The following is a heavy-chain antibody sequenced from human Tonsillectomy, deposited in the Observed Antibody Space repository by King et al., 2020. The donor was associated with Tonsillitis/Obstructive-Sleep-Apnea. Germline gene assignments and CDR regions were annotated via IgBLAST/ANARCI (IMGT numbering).Heavy chain of an antibody. J-gene: IGHJ6*03. CDR2: INHSGST. V-gene: IGHV4-34*01. Sequence: VQLQQWGAGLLKPSETLSLTCAVYGGSFSDYHWSWIRQPPGKGREWSGEINHSGSTNYKPSLKSRVTISVDTSKNQFSLKLRSVTAADTAVYYCASWRGRSGSNFYYYYMDVWGKGTTVTVSS. CDR1: GGSFSDYH. D-gene: IGHD3-3*01. CDR3: ASWRGRSGSNFYYYYMDV.